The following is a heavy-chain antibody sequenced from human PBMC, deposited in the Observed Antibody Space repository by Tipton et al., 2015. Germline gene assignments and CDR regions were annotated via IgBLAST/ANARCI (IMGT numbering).Heavy chain of an antibody. V-gene: IGHV4-61*05. D-gene: IGHD3-3*01. J-gene: IGHJ4*02. CDR3: ARGSAILGVVNPTCDY. CDR2: ISYSGTT. Sequence: GLVKPSETLSLTCTVSGVSISGTSYYWGWIRQPPGKGLEWIGYISYSGTTNYNPSLNNRVTISADTSRNQFSLRLTSVTTADTAVYYCARGSAILGVVNPTCDYWGQGTLVTVSS. CDR1: GVSISGTSYY.